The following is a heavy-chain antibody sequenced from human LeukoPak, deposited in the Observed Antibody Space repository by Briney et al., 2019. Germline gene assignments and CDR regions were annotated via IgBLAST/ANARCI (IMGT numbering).Heavy chain of an antibody. V-gene: IGHV4-61*01. CDR2: IYYSGST. CDR3: AREVLAKGTAMGYFDY. D-gene: IGHD5-18*01. Sequence: PSETLSLTCTVSDGSISSSSYYWSWIRQPPGKGLEWIGYIYYSGSTNYNPSLKSRVTISVDTSKNQFSLKLSSVTAADTAVYYCAREVLAKGTAMGYFDYWGQGTLVTVSS. CDR1: DGSISSSSYY. J-gene: IGHJ4*02.